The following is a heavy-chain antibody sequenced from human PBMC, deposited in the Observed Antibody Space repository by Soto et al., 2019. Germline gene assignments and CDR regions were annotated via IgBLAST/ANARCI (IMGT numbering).Heavy chain of an antibody. Sequence: PSETLSLTCTVSGGSISSGGYYWSWIRQHPGKGLEWIGYIYYSGSTYYNPSLKSRVTISVDTSKNQFSLKLSSVTAADTAVYYCARVTGSGSHKVYYYYGMDVWGQGTTVTVSS. CDR1: GGSISSGGYY. J-gene: IGHJ6*02. V-gene: IGHV4-31*03. CDR3: ARVTGSGSHKVYYYYGMDV. CDR2: IYYSGST. D-gene: IGHD3-10*01.